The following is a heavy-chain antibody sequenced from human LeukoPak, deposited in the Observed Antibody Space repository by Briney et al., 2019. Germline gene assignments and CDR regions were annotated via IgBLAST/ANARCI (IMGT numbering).Heavy chain of an antibody. D-gene: IGHD4-17*01. CDR3: AVPEGTTVTGY. CDR2: IIPIFGTA. V-gene: IGHV1-69*13. CDR1: GYTFTSYG. J-gene: IGHJ4*02. Sequence: GASVKVSCKASGYTFTSYGISWVRQAPGQGLEWMGRIIPIFGTANYAQKFQGRVTITADESTSTAYMELSSLRSEDTAVYYCAVPEGTTVTGYWGQGTLVTVSS.